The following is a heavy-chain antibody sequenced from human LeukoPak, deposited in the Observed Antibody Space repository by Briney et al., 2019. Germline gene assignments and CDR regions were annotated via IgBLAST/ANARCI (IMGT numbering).Heavy chain of an antibody. CDR3: AREGGEWEYDYVWGSYRYRGYFDY. V-gene: IGHV1-46*01. CDR1: GYTFTSYY. D-gene: IGHD3-16*02. J-gene: IGHJ4*02. Sequence: ASVKVSCKASGYTFTSYYMHWVRQAPGQGLEWMGIINPSGGSTSYAQKFQGRVTMTRDMSTSTVYMELSSLRSEDTAVYYCAREGGEWEYDYVWGSYRYRGYFDYWGQGTLVTVSS. CDR2: INPSGGST.